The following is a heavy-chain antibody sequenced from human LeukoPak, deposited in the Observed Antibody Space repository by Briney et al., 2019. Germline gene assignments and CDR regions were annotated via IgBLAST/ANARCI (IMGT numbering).Heavy chain of an antibody. V-gene: IGHV1-18*01. CDR3: ARDRRHSSSWYVRLYYYYYGMDV. D-gene: IGHD6-13*01. Sequence: ASVKVSCKASGYTFTSYGISWVRQAPGQGLEWMGWISAYNGNTNYAQKLQGRVTMTTDTSTSTAYMELRSLRSDDTAVYYCARDRRHSSSWYVRLYYYYYGMDVWGQGTTVTVSS. J-gene: IGHJ6*02. CDR2: ISAYNGNT. CDR1: GYTFTSYG.